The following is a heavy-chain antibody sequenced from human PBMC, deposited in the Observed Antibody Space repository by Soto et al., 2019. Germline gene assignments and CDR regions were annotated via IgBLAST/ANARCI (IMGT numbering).Heavy chain of an antibody. D-gene: IGHD3-16*02. CDR3: AKEKDYDYVWGSYRYTSDY. CDR1: GFTFSSYA. Sequence: PGGSLRLSCAASGFTFSSYAMSWVRQAPGEGLEWVSAISGSGSTFYADSVKGRFTISRDNSKSTLYLQMNSLRAEDTAVYYCAKEKDYDYVWGSYRYTSDYWGQGTLVTVSS. J-gene: IGHJ4*02. V-gene: IGHV3-23*01. CDR2: ISGSGST.